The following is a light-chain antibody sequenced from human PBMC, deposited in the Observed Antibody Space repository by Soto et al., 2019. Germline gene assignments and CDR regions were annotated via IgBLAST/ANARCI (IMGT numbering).Light chain of an antibody. Sequence: EIVLTQSPATLSLSPGERATLSCRASQSVSSYLAWYQQKPGQAPRLLIYDASNRATGIPARFSGSGSGADFTLPISSLVPADFAVYYCQQRSNWPPFTFGHGTKVDIK. V-gene: IGKV3-11*01. J-gene: IGKJ3*01. CDR2: DAS. CDR3: QQRSNWPPFT. CDR1: QSVSSY.